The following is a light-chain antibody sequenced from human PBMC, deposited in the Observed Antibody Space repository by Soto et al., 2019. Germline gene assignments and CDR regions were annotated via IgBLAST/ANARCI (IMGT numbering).Light chain of an antibody. CDR2: AAS. J-gene: IGKJ4*01. CDR1: QGIRDD. CDR3: LHHNSYLALT. Sequence: DIQMTQSPSSLAASVGDRVTITCRASQGIRDDLGWYQQKPGKAPKRLIYAASTLQSGVPSRFSGSRSGTEFTLAISSLQPEDFASYYCLHHNSYLALTFGGGTKVEGK. V-gene: IGKV1-17*01.